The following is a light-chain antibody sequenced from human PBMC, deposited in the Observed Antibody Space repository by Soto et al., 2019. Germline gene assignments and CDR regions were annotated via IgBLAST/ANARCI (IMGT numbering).Light chain of an antibody. CDR2: DAS. CDR1: QTISSW. Sequence: DIQMTQSPSTLSGSVGDRVTITCRASQTISSWLAWYQQKPGKAPKLLIYDASSLESGVPSRFSGSGSGTEFTLTIRSLQPDDFATYYCQQYNSYSRTFGQGTKVDIK. V-gene: IGKV1-5*01. J-gene: IGKJ1*01. CDR3: QQYNSYSRT.